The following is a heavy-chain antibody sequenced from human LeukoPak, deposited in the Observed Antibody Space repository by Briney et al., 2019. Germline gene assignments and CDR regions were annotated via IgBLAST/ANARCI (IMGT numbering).Heavy chain of an antibody. Sequence: GGSLRLSCAASGFTFSSYAMSWVRQAPGKGLEWVSAISGSGGSTYYADTVKGRFTISRDNSKNTLYLQMNSLRAEDTAVYYCARGFGRGGFFDYWGQGTLVTVSS. CDR1: GFTFSSYA. CDR3: ARGFGRGGFFDY. D-gene: IGHD3-16*01. J-gene: IGHJ4*02. V-gene: IGHV3-23*01. CDR2: ISGSGGST.